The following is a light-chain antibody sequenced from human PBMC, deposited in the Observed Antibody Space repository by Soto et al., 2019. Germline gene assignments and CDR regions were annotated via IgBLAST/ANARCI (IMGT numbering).Light chain of an antibody. CDR2: DVS. J-gene: IGLJ3*02. V-gene: IGLV2-11*01. Sequence: QSALTQPRSVSGSPGQSVTISCTGTSSDVGGYNYVSWYQQHPGKAPKFMIYDVSERPSGVPDRFSGSKSGDTASLTISGLQVEDEADYYCCSYAGSYSWVFGGGTTLTVL. CDR3: CSYAGSYSWV. CDR1: SSDVGGYNY.